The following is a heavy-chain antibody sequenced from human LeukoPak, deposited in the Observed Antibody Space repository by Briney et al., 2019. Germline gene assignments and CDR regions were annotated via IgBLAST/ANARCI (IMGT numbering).Heavy chain of an antibody. CDR1: EFTVSSNY. D-gene: IGHD5-24*01. V-gene: IGHV3-66*02. CDR3: LVEMATISY. CDR2: IYSGGST. Sequence: GGSLRLSCAASEFTVSSNYMSWVRQAPGKGLEWVSVIYSGGSTYYADSVKGRFTISRDNSKDTLYLQMNSLRAEDTAVYYCLVEMATISYWGQGTLVTVSS. J-gene: IGHJ4*02.